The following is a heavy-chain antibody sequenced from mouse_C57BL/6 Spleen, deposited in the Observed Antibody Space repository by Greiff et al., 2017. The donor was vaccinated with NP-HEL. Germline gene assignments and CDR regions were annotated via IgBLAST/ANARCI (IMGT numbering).Heavy chain of an antibody. J-gene: IGHJ3*01. Sequence: EVQLQQSGPELVKPGASVKMSCKASGYTFTDYNMHWVKQSHGKSLEWIGYINPNNGGTSYNQKFKGKATLTVNKSSSPAYMELRSLTSEDSAVYYCASSHYYGGPWFAYWGQGTLVTVSA. CDR2: INPNNGGT. D-gene: IGHD1-1*01. CDR1: GYTFTDYN. V-gene: IGHV1-22*01. CDR3: ASSHYYGGPWFAY.